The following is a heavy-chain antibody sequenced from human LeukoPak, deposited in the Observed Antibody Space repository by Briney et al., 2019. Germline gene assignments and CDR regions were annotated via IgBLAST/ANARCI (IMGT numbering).Heavy chain of an antibody. CDR1: GFTFSSYE. V-gene: IGHV3-48*03. CDR2: ISYTGRNK. D-gene: IGHD3-10*02. Sequence: GGSLRLSCAASGFTFSSYELNWVRQAPGKGLEWLSYISYTGRNKYYAHSVKDRFTISRDNAKNSLYLQMNSLRAEDTAVYFCARVFVGENFDYWGQGTLVTVSS. J-gene: IGHJ4*02. CDR3: ARVFVGENFDY.